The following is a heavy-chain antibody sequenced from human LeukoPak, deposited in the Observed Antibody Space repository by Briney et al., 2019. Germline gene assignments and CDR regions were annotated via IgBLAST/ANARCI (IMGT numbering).Heavy chain of an antibody. CDR3: ARGRYSSGWYPYYFDY. CDR2: LYYSGSGST. Sequence: SETLSLTCTVSGGSISSYYWSWIRQPPGKGLEWIGYLYYSGSGSTNYNPSLESRVTISVDTSKNQFSLKLRSVTAADTAVYYCARGRYSSGWYPYYFDYWGQGTLVTVSS. J-gene: IGHJ4*02. D-gene: IGHD6-19*01. V-gene: IGHV4-59*01. CDR1: GGSISSYY.